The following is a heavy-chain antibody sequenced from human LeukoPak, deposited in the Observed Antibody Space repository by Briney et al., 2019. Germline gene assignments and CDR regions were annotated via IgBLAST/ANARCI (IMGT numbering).Heavy chain of an antibody. D-gene: IGHD2-2*01. V-gene: IGHV4-39*01. CDR3: ARLTYDYFDY. CDR2: IYYSGST. CDR1: GGSISSSSYY. J-gene: IGHJ4*02. Sequence: SETLSLTCTVSGGSISSSSYYWGWIRQPPGRGLEWIGSIYYSGSTYYNPSLKSRVTISVDTSKNQFSLKLSSVTAADTAVYYCARLTYDYFDYWGQGTLVTVSS.